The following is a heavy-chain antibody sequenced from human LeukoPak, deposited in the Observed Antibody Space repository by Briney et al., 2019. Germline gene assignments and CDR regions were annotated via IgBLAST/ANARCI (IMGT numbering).Heavy chain of an antibody. CDR3: ARDPTVTTTLDY. D-gene: IGHD4-17*01. V-gene: IGHV3-30*03. J-gene: IGHJ4*02. CDR1: GFTFSNAY. Sequence: GGSLRLSCAASGFTFSNAYMNWVRQAPGKGLEWVAVISYDGSNKYYADSVKGRFTISRDNSKNTLYLQMNSLRAEDTAVYYCARDPTVTTTLDYWGQGTLVTVSS. CDR2: ISYDGSNK.